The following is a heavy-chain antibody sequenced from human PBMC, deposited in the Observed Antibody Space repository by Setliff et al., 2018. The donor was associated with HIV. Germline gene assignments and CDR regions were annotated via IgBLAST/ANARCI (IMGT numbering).Heavy chain of an antibody. Sequence: AGGSLRLSCAASEFSVSDKYMGWVRQAPGKGLEWVAVIYSVDTHYGDSVKGRFTISRDNAKNSLILQMNSLTVEDTAVYYCTTTLRTRNFWSGYSVLSDYWGQGTLVTVSS. CDR2: IYSVDT. J-gene: IGHJ4*01. V-gene: IGHV3-66*01. CDR3: TTTLRTRNFWSGYSVLSDY. D-gene: IGHD3-3*01. CDR1: EFSVSDKY.